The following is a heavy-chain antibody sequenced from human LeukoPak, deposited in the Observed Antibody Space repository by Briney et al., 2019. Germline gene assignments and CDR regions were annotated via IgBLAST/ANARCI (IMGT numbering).Heavy chain of an antibody. J-gene: IGHJ3*02. Sequence: SETLSLTCTVSGGAITDSNYYWGWIRQPPGEGLERIGNIYYNGKTFYNESVKSRVTISVDTSKNQFSLKLNSVTAADTALFYCARYSGSHYAFDIWGQGTMVTVSS. V-gene: IGHV4-39*01. CDR3: ARYSGSHYAFDI. D-gene: IGHD1-26*01. CDR1: GGAITDSNYY. CDR2: IYYNGKT.